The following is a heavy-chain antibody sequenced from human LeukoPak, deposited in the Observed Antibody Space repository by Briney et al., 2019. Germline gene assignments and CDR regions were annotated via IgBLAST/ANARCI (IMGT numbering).Heavy chain of an antibody. Sequence: PGGSLRLSCAASGFTFSTYAIHWVRQAPGEGLEWVAVISFHEVNKYYVDSVRGRFTISRDNSKNTLYLQMNSLRAEDTAIYYCARDAAYGSGSYLDYWGQGTLVTVSS. J-gene: IGHJ4*02. D-gene: IGHD3-10*01. V-gene: IGHV3-30-3*01. CDR2: ISFHEVNK. CDR3: ARDAAYGSGSYLDY. CDR1: GFTFSTYA.